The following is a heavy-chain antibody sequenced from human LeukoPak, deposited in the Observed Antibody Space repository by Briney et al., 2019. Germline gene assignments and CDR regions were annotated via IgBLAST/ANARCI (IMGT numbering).Heavy chain of an antibody. Sequence: GESLQISCKGSGYSFTKYWIGWVRQMPGKGLEGMGIIYPCDSDTRFSPSFQGQVDNSADKSNSTTYLQWSSLRTSDTAMYYCARQLWLTGYYYFDYWGQGALVTVSS. V-gene: IGHV5-51*01. J-gene: IGHJ4*02. CDR1: GYSFTKYW. D-gene: IGHD3-9*01. CDR3: ARQLWLTGYYYFDY. CDR2: IYPCDSDT.